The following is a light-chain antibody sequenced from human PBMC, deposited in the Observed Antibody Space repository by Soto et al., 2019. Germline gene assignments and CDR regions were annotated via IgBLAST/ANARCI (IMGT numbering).Light chain of an antibody. V-gene: IGKV3-20*01. CDR1: QSVISNS. CDR3: QPYGSSLPYT. J-gene: IGKJ2*01. Sequence: EILLTQSPGTLSLSPGERATLSCRASQSVISNSLAWYQQKPGQAPRLLIYGAFHRATGVPDRFSGSGSVTDFTLTISSLESEDFAVYYCQPYGSSLPYTFGQGTKLEIK. CDR2: GAF.